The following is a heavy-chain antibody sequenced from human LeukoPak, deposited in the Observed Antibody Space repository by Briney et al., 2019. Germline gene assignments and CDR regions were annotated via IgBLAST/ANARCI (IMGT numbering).Heavy chain of an antibody. Sequence: ASVTVSCKASGYTFTSYGISWVRQAPGQGLEWMGWISAYNGNTNYAQKLQGRVTMTTDTSTSTAYMELRSLRSDDTAVYYCARSGRRSGSYYTLIYHYYYYYGMDVWGKGTTVTVSS. V-gene: IGHV1-18*04. J-gene: IGHJ6*04. CDR2: ISAYNGNT. CDR3: ARSGRRSGSYYTLIYHYYYYYGMDV. CDR1: GYTFTSYG. D-gene: IGHD3-10*01.